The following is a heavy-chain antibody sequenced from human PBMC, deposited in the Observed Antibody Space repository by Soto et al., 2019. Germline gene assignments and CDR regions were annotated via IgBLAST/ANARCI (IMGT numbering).Heavy chain of an antibody. V-gene: IGHV1-58*02. CDR3: AAERLTYYDFWSGYWAFDI. CDR2: IVGGSGNT. D-gene: IGHD3-3*01. CDR1: AFIFASPA. J-gene: IGHJ3*02. Sequence: ASVKVSCTSSAFIFASPAIQWVRLARGQRPEWLGWIVGGSGNTNYAQKFQERVTISRDWSTSTAYMERSSLSSEDTAVYYCAAERLTYYDFWSGYWAFDIWGQGTRVTVSS.